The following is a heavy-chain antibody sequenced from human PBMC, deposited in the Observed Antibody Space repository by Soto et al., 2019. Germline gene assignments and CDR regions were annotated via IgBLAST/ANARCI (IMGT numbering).Heavy chain of an antibody. CDR3: ARGVRNYDSSGYYPPWRVKAASGGHYFDY. D-gene: IGHD3-22*01. CDR1: GGSFSGYY. CDR2: INHSGST. J-gene: IGHJ4*02. V-gene: IGHV4-34*01. Sequence: PSETLSLTCAVYGGSFSGYYWSWIRQPPGKGLEWIGEINHSGSTNYNPSLKSRVTISVDTSKNQFSLKLSSVTAADTAVYYCARGVRNYDSSGYYPPWRVKAASGGHYFDYWGQGTLVTVSS.